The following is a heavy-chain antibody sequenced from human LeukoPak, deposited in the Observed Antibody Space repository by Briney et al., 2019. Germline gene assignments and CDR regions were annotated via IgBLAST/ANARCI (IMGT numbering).Heavy chain of an antibody. CDR2: IRYDGSNK. V-gene: IGHV3-30*02. D-gene: IGHD3-9*01. J-gene: IGHJ4*02. Sequence: GGSLRLSCAASGFTFSSYGMHWVRQAPGKGLEWVAFIRYDGSNKYYADSVKGRFTISRDNSKNTLYLQMNSLRAEDTAVYYCAKDSGYYDILTGYYLDYWGQGTLVTVSS. CDR3: AKDSGYYDILTGYYLDY. CDR1: GFTFSSYG.